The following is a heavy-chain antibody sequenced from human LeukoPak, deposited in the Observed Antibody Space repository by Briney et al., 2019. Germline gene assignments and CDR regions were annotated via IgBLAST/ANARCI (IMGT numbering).Heavy chain of an antibody. V-gene: IGHV5-51*01. D-gene: IGHD3-9*01. J-gene: IGHJ4*02. CDR2: IYPGDSYT. CDR3: ARSLFDYDILTGHDY. CDR1: GYSFTNYW. Sequence: GESLKISCKGSGYSFTNYWIGWVRQMPGKGLEWMGIIYPGDSYTKYSPTFQGHVTISADKSISTAYLQWSSLKASDTAVYYCARSLFDYDILTGHDYWGQGTLVTVSS.